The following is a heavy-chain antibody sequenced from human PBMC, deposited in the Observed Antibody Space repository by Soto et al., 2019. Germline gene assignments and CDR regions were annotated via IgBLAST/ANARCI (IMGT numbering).Heavy chain of an antibody. V-gene: IGHV3-74*01. J-gene: IGHJ6*02. D-gene: IGHD3-10*01. CDR1: GFTFSSYW. Sequence: GGSLRLSCVASGFTFSSYWMHWVRQAPGKGLVWVSRINSDGSSTSYADSVKGRFTISRDNAKNTLYLQMNSLRAEDTAVYYCARDPDTMGYYGMDVWGQGTTVTVSS. CDR3: ARDPDTMGYYGMDV. CDR2: INSDGSST.